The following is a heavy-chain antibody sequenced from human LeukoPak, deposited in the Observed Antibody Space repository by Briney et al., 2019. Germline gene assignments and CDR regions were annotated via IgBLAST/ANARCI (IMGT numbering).Heavy chain of an antibody. CDR1: GYSISSGYY. CDR3: ARVVDTAMGYYFDY. V-gene: IGHV4-38-2*02. J-gene: IGHJ4*02. Sequence: SETLSLTCTVSGYSISSGYYWGWIRQPPGKGLEWIGSIYHSGSTYYNPSLKSRVTISVDTSKNQSSLKLSSVTAADTAVYYCARVVDTAMGYYFDYWGQGTLVTVSS. CDR2: IYHSGST. D-gene: IGHD5-18*01.